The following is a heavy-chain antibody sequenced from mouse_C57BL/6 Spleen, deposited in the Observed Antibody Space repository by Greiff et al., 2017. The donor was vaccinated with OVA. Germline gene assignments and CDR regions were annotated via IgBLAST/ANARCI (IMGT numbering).Heavy chain of an antibody. J-gene: IGHJ2*01. D-gene: IGHD1-1*01. CDR2: INYDGSST. CDR3: ARGDGGSSLYFDY. V-gene: IGHV5-16*01. Sequence: EVKVVESEGGLVQPGSSMKLSCTASGFTFSDYYMAWVRQVPEKGLEWVANINYDGSSTYYLDSLKSRFIISRDNAKNILYLQMSSLKSEDTATYYCARGDGGSSLYFDYWGQGTTLTVSS. CDR1: GFTFSDYY.